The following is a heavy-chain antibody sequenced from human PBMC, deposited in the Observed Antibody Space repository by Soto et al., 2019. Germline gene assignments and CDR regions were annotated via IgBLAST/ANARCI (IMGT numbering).Heavy chain of an antibody. CDR3: ARGAINSDIVATIWCFDL. Sequence: SQSLSLTCAISGDSVSSNSAAWNWIRQSPSRGLEWLGRTYYRTKWYNDYAVSGKSRITINPDTSKNQFSLQLNSVTPEDTDVYYCARGAINSDIVATIWCFDLWGQGTMVTVSS. D-gene: IGHD5-12*01. J-gene: IGHJ5*02. CDR2: TYYRTKWYN. V-gene: IGHV6-1*01. CDR1: GDSVSSNSAA.